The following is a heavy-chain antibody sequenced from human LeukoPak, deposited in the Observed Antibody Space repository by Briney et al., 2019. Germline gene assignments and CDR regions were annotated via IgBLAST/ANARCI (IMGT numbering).Heavy chain of an antibody. CDR3: ARDQGGYGDYKSAFDI. Sequence: GGSLRLSCAASGFTFSSYAMHWVRQAPGKGLEWVAVISYDGSNKYYADSVKGRFTISRGNSKNTLYLQMNSLRAEDTAVYYCARDQGGYGDYKSAFDIWGQGTMVTVSS. V-gene: IGHV3-30-3*01. D-gene: IGHD4-17*01. CDR1: GFTFSSYA. J-gene: IGHJ3*02. CDR2: ISYDGSNK.